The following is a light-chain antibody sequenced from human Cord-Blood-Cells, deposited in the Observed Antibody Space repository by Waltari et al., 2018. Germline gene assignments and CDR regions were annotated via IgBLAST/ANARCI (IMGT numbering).Light chain of an antibody. J-gene: IGLJ3*02. V-gene: IGLV3-27*01. Sequence: SYELTHPSSVSVSPGQTARITCSGDVLAKKYDRWFQQKPGQAPVLVIYKDSERPSGIPERFSGSSSGTTVTLTISGAQVEDEADYYCYSAADNNWVFGGGTKLTVL. CDR3: YSAADNNWV. CDR1: VLAKKY. CDR2: KDS.